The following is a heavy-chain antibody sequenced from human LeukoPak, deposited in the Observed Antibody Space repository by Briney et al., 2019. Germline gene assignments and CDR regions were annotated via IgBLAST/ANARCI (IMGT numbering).Heavy chain of an antibody. Sequence: SETLSLTCTVSGGSISSYYWSWIRQPPGKGLEWIGYIYYSGSTNYNPSLKSRVTISVDTSKNQFSLKQSSVTAADTAVYYCARGLELFDYWGQGTLVTVSS. CDR3: ARGLELFDY. CDR2: IYYSGST. CDR1: GGSISSYY. J-gene: IGHJ4*02. V-gene: IGHV4-59*01. D-gene: IGHD1-7*01.